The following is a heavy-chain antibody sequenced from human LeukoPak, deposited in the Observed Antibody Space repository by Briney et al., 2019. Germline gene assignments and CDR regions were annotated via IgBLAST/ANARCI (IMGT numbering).Heavy chain of an antibody. V-gene: IGHV3-30-3*01. CDR2: ISYDGDNK. CDR1: GFTFGSYA. Sequence: GGSLRLSCAASGFTFGSYAMHWVRQAPGKGLEWVATISYDGDNKYYADSLKGRFTISRDNSKNTLYLQMNSLRAEDTAVYYCARGRNVVATSGYFDYWGQGTLVTVSS. D-gene: IGHD5-12*01. J-gene: IGHJ4*02. CDR3: ARGRNVVATSGYFDY.